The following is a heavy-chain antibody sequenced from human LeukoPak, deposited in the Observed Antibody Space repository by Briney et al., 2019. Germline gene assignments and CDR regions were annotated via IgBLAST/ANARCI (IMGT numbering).Heavy chain of an antibody. CDR1: GFTFSDYY. D-gene: IGHD2/OR15-2a*01. CDR3: AREVPNSSEPFDY. J-gene: IGHJ4*02. V-gene: IGHV3-11*04. Sequence: GGSLRLSCAASGFTFSDYYMSWIRQAPGKGLEWVSYISSSGSTIYYADSVKGRSTISRDNAKNSLYLQMNSLRAEDTAVYYCAREVPNSSEPFDYWGQGTLVTVSS. CDR2: ISSSGSTI.